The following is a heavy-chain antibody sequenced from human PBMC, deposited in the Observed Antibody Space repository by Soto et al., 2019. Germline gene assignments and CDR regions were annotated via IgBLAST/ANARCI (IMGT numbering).Heavy chain of an antibody. CDR2: IIPMFGAV. D-gene: IGHD3-22*01. V-gene: IGHV1-69*01. J-gene: IGHJ3*02. Sequence: QVQLVQSGAEVKKPGSSVKVSCEASGDTFGSYSISWVRQAPGQGLEWMGGIIPMFGAVNYAQKFQDRVTSTSDEVVNTGYMELSSLTSEDTVVYFCARVGKPYYYDSSGYYIDAFDMWGQGTKVTVSS. CDR3: ARVGKPYYYDSSGYYIDAFDM. CDR1: GDTFGSYS.